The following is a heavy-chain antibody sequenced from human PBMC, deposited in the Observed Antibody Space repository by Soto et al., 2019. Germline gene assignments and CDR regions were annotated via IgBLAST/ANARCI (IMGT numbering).Heavy chain of an antibody. CDR1: GYSFTSYW. D-gene: IGHD5-12*01. V-gene: IGHV5-10-1*01. CDR3: AAGGGLPRYY. Sequence: PGESLKISCKGSGYSFTSYWISWVRQMPGKGLEWMGRIDPSDSYTNYSPSFQGHVTISADKSISTAYPQWSSLKASDAAMYYCAAGGGLPRYYWGQGTLVTVSS. CDR2: IDPSDSYT. J-gene: IGHJ4*02.